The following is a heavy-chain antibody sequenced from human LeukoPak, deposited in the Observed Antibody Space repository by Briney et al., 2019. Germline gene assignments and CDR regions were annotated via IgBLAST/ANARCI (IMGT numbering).Heavy chain of an antibody. D-gene: IGHD3-3*01. Sequence: ASVKVSCKASGYTFTSYAMHWVRQAPGQGLEWMGWINPNSGGTNYAQKFQGWVTMTRDTSISTAYMELSRLRSDDTAVYYCARGSVNYDFWSGYLGTGSFYGMDVWGQGTTVTVSS. J-gene: IGHJ6*02. CDR2: INPNSGGT. V-gene: IGHV1-2*04. CDR3: ARGSVNYDFWSGYLGTGSFYGMDV. CDR1: GYTFTSYA.